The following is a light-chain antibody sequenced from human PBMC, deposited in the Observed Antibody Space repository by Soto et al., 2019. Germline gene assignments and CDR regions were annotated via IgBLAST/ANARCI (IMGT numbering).Light chain of an antibody. J-gene: IGKJ1*01. CDR2: GAS. CDR3: QHYNNWPPWT. V-gene: IGKV3-15*01. CDR1: QSVSSY. Sequence: EIVMTQSPATLSVSPGERATLSCRASQSVSSYLAWYQQKPGQAPRLLIYGASTRATGIPARFSGGGSGTEFTLTISSLQSEDFAVYYCQHYNNWPPWTFGQGTKVETK.